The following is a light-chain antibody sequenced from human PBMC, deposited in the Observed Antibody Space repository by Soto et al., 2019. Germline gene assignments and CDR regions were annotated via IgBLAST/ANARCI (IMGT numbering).Light chain of an antibody. Sequence: SYELTQPPSVSVAPGKTARITCGGNNIGSKSVHWYQQKPGQAPVLVIYYDSDRPSGIPERFSGSNSGNTATLTISRVEAGDEADYYCQVWDSSSDHPGVGGGTKVTVL. CDR3: QVWDSSSDHPG. V-gene: IGLV3-21*04. CDR1: NIGSKS. J-gene: IGLJ2*01. CDR2: YDS.